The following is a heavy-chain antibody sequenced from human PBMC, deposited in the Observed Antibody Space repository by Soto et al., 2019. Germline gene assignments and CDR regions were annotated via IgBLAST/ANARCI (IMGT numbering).Heavy chain of an antibody. J-gene: IGHJ6*02. CDR2: VWYDGGNK. CDR1: GFTFSSYG. Sequence: QVQLVESGGGVVQPGRSLRLSCAASGFTFSSYGMHWVRQAPGKGLEWVALVWYDGGNKYYADSVKGRFTISRDNSKNTLYLKMNSRRDEETAVYYCVRAAGYSGNDYVYYYGMDVWGQGTTVTVSS. D-gene: IGHD5-12*01. V-gene: IGHV3-33*01. CDR3: VRAAGYSGNDYVYYYGMDV.